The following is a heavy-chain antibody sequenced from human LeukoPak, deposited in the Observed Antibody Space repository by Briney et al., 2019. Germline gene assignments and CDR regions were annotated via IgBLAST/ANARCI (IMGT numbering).Heavy chain of an antibody. J-gene: IGHJ4*02. Sequence: GGFLRLSCVASGFTFSGYWMTWVRQAPGKGLEWVANIKQDGSEKYYVDSVKGRFTISRDNAKNSLFLHMNSLRAEDTAVYYCAKDPGYYGSGSFLNWGQGTLVTVSS. CDR2: IKQDGSEK. D-gene: IGHD3-10*01. CDR3: AKDPGYYGSGSFLN. CDR1: GFTFSGYW. V-gene: IGHV3-7*01.